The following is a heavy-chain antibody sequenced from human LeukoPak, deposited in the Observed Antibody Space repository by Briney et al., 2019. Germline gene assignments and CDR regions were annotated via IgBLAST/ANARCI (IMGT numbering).Heavy chain of an antibody. CDR2: ISDSGST. J-gene: IGHJ3*02. D-gene: IGHD2-2*01. V-gene: IGHV4-39*07. CDR1: GGSISSRSFY. Sequence: SETLSLTCTVSGGSISSRSFYWGWIRQPPGKGLEWIGSISDSGSTYYNPSLKSRVTISVDTSKNQFSLKLSSVTAADTAVYYCAREIVVPAGYHDAFDIWGQGTMVTVSS. CDR3: AREIVVPAGYHDAFDI.